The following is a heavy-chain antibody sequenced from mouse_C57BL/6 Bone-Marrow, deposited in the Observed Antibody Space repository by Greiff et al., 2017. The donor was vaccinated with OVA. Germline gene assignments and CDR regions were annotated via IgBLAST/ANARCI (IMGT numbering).Heavy chain of an antibody. V-gene: IGHV1-64*01. J-gene: IGHJ2*01. CDR3: ARCQYYGSSPVG. CDR1: GYTFTSYW. CDR2: IHPTSGST. D-gene: IGHD1-1*01. Sequence: VQLQQPGAELVKPGASVKLSCKASGYTFTSYWMHWVKQRPGQGLEWIGMIHPTSGSTNYNEKFKSKATLTVDKSSSTAYMQLSSLTSEDSAVYYCARCQYYGSSPVGWGQGTTLTVSS.